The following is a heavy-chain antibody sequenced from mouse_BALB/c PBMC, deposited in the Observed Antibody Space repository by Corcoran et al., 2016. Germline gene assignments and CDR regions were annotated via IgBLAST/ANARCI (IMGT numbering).Heavy chain of an antibody. D-gene: IGHD4-1*01. CDR3: ARNWDY. CDR1: GYTFTDYY. Sequence: QVQLQQSGAELARPGASVKLSCKASGYTFTDYYINWVKQRTGQGLEWIGEIYPGSGNTYYNEKFKGKATLTADKSSSTAYMQLSSLTSEDSAVYSCARNWDYWGQGTTLTVSS. V-gene: IGHV1-77*01. J-gene: IGHJ2*01. CDR2: IYPGSGNT.